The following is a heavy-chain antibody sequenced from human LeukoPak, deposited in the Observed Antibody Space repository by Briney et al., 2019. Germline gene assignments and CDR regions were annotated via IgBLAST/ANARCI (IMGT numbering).Heavy chain of an antibody. Sequence: PGGSLRLSCAASGFTFSSYWMHRVRQAPGKGLVWVSRINGDGSSTNYADSVRGRFTISRDNAKTTMYLQMNSLRAEDTAVFSCARDPYSGYDRSLDVWGQGTTVTVSS. CDR1: GFTFSSYW. CDR2: INGDGSST. D-gene: IGHD5-12*01. V-gene: IGHV3-74*01. CDR3: ARDPYSGYDRSLDV. J-gene: IGHJ6*02.